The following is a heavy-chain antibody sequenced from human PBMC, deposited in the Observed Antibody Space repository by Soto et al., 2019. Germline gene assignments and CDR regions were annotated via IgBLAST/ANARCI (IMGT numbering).Heavy chain of an antibody. V-gene: IGHV3-48*02. CDR1: GFTFSSYT. J-gene: IGHJ4*02. CDR3: ARGGGYQHY. Sequence: EVQLVESGGGLVQPGGSLRLSCAASGFTFSSYTMNWVRQAPGKGLVWFSYISSSSSTIYYADSVKGRFTISRDKARDSLYLQMNSLRDEDTAVYYCARGGGYQHYLGQGTLVTFSA. CDR2: ISSSSSTI. D-gene: IGHD5-12*01.